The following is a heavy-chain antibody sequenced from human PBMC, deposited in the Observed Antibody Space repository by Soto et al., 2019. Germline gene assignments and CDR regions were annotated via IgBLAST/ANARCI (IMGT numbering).Heavy chain of an antibody. V-gene: IGHV4-59*01. Sequence: PSETLSLTCTVSGGSISSYYWSWIRQSPGKGLEWIGYIHYSGSTNYNPSLKSRVTISVDTSKNQFSLKLSSATAADTAVYYCAREGGGGSSWYSDYWGQGTLVTVSS. CDR2: IHYSGST. J-gene: IGHJ4*02. CDR1: GGSISSYY. D-gene: IGHD6-13*01. CDR3: AREGGGGSSWYSDY.